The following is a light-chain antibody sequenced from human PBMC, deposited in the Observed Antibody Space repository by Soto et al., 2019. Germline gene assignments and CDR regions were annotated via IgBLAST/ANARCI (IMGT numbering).Light chain of an antibody. Sequence: DIQMTQSPSSLSASVGDRVTITCRASQIISTYLNWYQQKVGKAPKLLIYAASSLQRGFPSRFSGSGSGTDFNLTICSLQPEDFATYYCQQSYSTPRTFGQGTKLEIK. CDR3: QQSYSTPRT. CDR2: AAS. J-gene: IGKJ2*02. CDR1: QIISTY. V-gene: IGKV1-39*01.